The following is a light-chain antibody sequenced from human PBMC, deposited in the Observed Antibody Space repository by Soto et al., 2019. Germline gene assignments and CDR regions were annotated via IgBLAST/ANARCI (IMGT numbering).Light chain of an antibody. Sequence: EIVLTQSPGTLSLSPGERATLSCRASQSVSSSYLAWYQQSPGQAPRLLIYGASSRATGIPDRFGGSGSGTDFTLTISRLEPDDFAVYYCQQYRSSPRTFGLRTKLEIK. CDR3: QQYRSSPRT. CDR1: QSVSSSY. V-gene: IGKV3-20*01. J-gene: IGKJ2*01. CDR2: GAS.